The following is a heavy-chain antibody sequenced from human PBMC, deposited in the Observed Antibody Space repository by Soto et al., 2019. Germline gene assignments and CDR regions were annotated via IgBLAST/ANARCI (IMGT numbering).Heavy chain of an antibody. CDR2: ISSSSSYI. J-gene: IGHJ6*02. Sequence: EVQLVESGGGLVKPGGSLRLSCAASGFTFSSYSMNWVRQATGKGLEWVSSISSSSSYIYYADSVKGRFTISRDNAKNSLYLQMNSLRAEDTAVYYCARDSLDYGMDVWGQGTTVTVSS. CDR1: GFTFSSYS. CDR3: ARDSLDYGMDV. V-gene: IGHV3-21*01.